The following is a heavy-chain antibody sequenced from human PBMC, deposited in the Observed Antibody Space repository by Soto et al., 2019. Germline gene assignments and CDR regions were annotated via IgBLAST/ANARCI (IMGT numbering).Heavy chain of an antibody. D-gene: IGHD3-22*01. CDR3: AKVYQDYYDSSAPLGFDP. CDR2: ISYDGSNK. J-gene: IGHJ5*02. V-gene: IGHV3-30*18. Sequence: LGVSCVASGFTFRSHPMHWVSQARGKGLEWVAVISYDGSNKYYADSVKGRFTIPRDNSKNTLYLQMNSLRAEDTAVYYCAKVYQDYYDSSAPLGFDPWGQGTLVTVSS. CDR1: GFTFRSHP.